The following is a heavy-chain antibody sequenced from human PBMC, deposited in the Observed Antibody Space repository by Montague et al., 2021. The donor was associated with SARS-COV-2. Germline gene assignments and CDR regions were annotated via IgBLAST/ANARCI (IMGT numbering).Heavy chain of an antibody. V-gene: IGHV4-39*07. CDR3: AGDVGMGFSGYETDGGFDF. Sequence: SETLSLTCTVSGGSISSSNYFWGWIRQPPGKGREWIGSINFGRGTYYNPSLKIRVTISVDTSKNHLSLKLTSVTASDTAVYYCAGDVGMGFSGYETDGGFDFWGQGTTVTVSS. CDR1: GGSISSSNYF. D-gene: IGHD5-12*01. J-gene: IGHJ6*02. CDR2: INFGRGT.